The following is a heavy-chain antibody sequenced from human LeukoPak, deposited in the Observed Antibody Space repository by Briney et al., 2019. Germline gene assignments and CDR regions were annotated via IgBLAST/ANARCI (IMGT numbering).Heavy chain of an antibody. V-gene: IGHV3-23*01. CDR2: ISGSGGST. CDR1: GFTFSSYA. D-gene: IGHD5-24*01. J-gene: IGHJ4*02. CDR3: AKDSEGRWLPTFVDY. Sequence: GGSLRLSCAASGFTFSSYAMSWVRQAPGKGLEWVSGISGSGGSTYYADSVKGRFTISRDNSKNTLYLQMNSLRAEDTAVYYCAKDSEGRWLPTFVDYWGQGTLVTVSS.